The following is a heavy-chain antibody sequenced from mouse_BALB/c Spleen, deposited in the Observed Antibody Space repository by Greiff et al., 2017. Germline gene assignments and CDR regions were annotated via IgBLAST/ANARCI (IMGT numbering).Heavy chain of an antibody. Sequence: EVKLVESGGGLVKPGGSLKLSCAASGFTFSDYYMYWVRQTPEKRLEWVATISDGGSYTYYPDSVKGRFTISRDNAKNNLYLQMSSLKSEDTAMYYGSRGTLRGYAMDDWGQGTSVTVSA. D-gene: IGHD1-1*01. V-gene: IGHV5-4*02. CDR2: ISDGGSYT. CDR1: GFTFSDYY. J-gene: IGHJ4*01. CDR3: SRGTLRGYAMDD.